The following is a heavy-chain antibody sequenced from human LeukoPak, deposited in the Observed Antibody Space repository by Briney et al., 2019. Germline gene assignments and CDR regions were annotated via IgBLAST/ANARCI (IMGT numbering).Heavy chain of an antibody. CDR1: GYSISSGYY. CDR2: IYHSGST. J-gene: IGHJ5*02. V-gene: IGHV4-38-2*01. D-gene: IGHD2-2*01. Sequence: SETLSLTCAVSGYSISSGYYWGWIRQPPGKGLEWIGSIYHSGSTYYNPSLKSRVTISVDTSKNQFSLKLSSVTAADTAVYYCARLIGYCSSTSCYWLDPWGQGSLVTVSS. CDR3: ARLIGYCSSTSCYWLDP.